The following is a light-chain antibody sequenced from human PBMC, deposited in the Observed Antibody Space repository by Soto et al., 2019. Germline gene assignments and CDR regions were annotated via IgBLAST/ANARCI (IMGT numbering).Light chain of an antibody. J-gene: IGKJ4*01. CDR1: RSVSSY. CDR3: QQRSNWPPT. CDR2: DAS. Sequence: EIVLTQSPATLSLSPGERATLSCRASRSVSSYLAWYQQKPGQAPRLLIYDASNRATGIPARFSGSGSGTDVILTISILEPEDFAVYYCQQRSNWPPTFGGGTKVEIK. V-gene: IGKV3-11*01.